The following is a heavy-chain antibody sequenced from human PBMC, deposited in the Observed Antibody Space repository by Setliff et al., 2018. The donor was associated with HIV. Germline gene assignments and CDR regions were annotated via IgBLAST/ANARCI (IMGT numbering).Heavy chain of an antibody. D-gene: IGHD6-13*01. Sequence: PGESLKISCKSSGYTFTNYWIGWVRQIPGKGLEWMGIIYPGDSDTRYSPSFQGQVTISADKSITTAYLQWNSLKASDTAMYYCARHGSSWSYNWFDPWGQGTLVTVS. J-gene: IGHJ5*02. V-gene: IGHV5-51*01. CDR2: IYPGDSDT. CDR3: ARHGSSWSYNWFDP. CDR1: GYTFTNYW.